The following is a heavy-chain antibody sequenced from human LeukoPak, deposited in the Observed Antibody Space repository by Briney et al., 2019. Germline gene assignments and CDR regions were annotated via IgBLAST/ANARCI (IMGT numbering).Heavy chain of an antibody. V-gene: IGHV3-74*01. CDR2: INDDGSSA. D-gene: IGHD2-2*01. CDR1: GFTFSTYC. J-gene: IGHJ4*02. Sequence: GGSLRLSCAASGFTFSTYCMHWVRQAPGKGLVWVSRINDDGSSATYADSVKGRFTISRENAKNTLYLKMNSLRAEDTAVYYCARGHVHCDTTRCYESYFDYWGQGTLVTVSS. CDR3: ARGHVHCDTTRCYESYFDY.